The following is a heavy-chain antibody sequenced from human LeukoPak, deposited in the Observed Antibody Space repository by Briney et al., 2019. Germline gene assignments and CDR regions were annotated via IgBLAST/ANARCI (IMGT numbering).Heavy chain of an antibody. V-gene: IGHV4-34*01. J-gene: IGHJ5*02. CDR3: ARTAGPAGNWFDP. CDR1: GGSFSGYY. CDR2: INHSGST. Sequence: PSETLSLTCAVYGGSFSGYYWSWIRQPPGKGLEWIGEINHSGSTNYNPSLKSRVTISVDTSKNQFSLKLSSVTAADTAVYYCARTAGPAGNWFDPWGQGTLVTVSS.